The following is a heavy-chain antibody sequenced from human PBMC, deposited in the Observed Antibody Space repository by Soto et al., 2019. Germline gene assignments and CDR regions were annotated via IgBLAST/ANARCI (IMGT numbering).Heavy chain of an antibody. Sequence: QVQLVQSGAAVMKPGSSVKVSCKASGGSLSYNAFSWVRQAPGQGLEWMGGIVTVFGTANHAQKFEGRVTITADESTSTASVELSSSRVEDTAVYYCARSGAYSSSQFGMDVWGQGTTVTVSS. CDR2: IVTVFGTA. CDR3: ARSGAYSSSQFGMDV. CDR1: GGSLSYNA. D-gene: IGHD6-13*01. V-gene: IGHV1-69*01. J-gene: IGHJ6*02.